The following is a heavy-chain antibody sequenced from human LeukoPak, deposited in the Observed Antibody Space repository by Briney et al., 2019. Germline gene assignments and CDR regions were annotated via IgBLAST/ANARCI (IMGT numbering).Heavy chain of an antibody. D-gene: IGHD3-9*01. Sequence: SETLSLTCAVYGGSFSGYYWSWIRQPPGKGLEWIGEINHSGSTNYNPSLKSRVTISVDTSKNQFSLKLSSVTAADTAVYYCARQTRYYDILTGYYWTPYYFDYWGQGTLVTVSS. V-gene: IGHV4-34*01. CDR2: INHSGST. CDR1: GGSFSGYY. J-gene: IGHJ4*02. CDR3: ARQTRYYDILTGYYWTPYYFDY.